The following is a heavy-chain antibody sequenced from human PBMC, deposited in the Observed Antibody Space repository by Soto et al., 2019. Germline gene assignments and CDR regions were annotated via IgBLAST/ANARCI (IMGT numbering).Heavy chain of an antibody. CDR1: GFTFDDYG. V-gene: IGHV3-20*04. CDR2: INWNGGST. CDR3: ANAVVPSIDAFDI. D-gene: IGHD2-2*01. J-gene: IGHJ3*02. Sequence: GGSLRLSCAASGFTFDDYGMSWVRQAPGKGLEWVSGINWNGGSTGYADSVKGRFTISRDNSKNTLYLQMNSLRAEDTAVYYCANAVVPSIDAFDIWGQGTMVTVSS.